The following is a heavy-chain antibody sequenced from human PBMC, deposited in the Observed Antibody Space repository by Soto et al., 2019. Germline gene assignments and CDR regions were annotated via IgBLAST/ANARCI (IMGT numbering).Heavy chain of an antibody. J-gene: IGHJ4*02. CDR2: IHHSGST. Sequence: TSETLSRTGALYCGSFDGYYWSWIRQSPGKGLEWIGEIHHSGSTKYNPSLKSRVSLSVDTSTKQFSLKLTSVTAADRGVYYRARGVDSWSGYLFWGQGTPVTVSS. V-gene: IGHV4-34*01. CDR3: ARGVDSWSGYLF. D-gene: IGHD3-3*01. CDR1: CGSFDGYY.